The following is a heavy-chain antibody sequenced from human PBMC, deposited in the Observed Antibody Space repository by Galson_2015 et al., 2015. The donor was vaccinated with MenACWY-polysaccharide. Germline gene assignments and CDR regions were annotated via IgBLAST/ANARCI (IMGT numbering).Heavy chain of an antibody. Sequence: SVKVSCKASGYTFTSYGINWIRQAPGQGLEWLGWISAYNGNINFAPSFQVRLTMTMDKSTSTAFMELRSLLSDDTAVYYCARGLPSGIAARPSGFDSWGQATLVTVSS. CDR3: ARGLPSGIAARPSGFDS. D-gene: IGHD6-6*01. V-gene: IGHV1-18*01. CDR1: GYTFTSYG. CDR2: ISAYNGNI. J-gene: IGHJ5*01.